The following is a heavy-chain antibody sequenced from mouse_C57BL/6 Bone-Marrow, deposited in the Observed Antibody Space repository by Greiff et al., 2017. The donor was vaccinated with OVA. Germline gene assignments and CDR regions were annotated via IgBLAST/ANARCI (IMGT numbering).Heavy chain of an antibody. CDR2: IDPENGDT. V-gene: IGHV14-4*01. J-gene: IGHJ2*01. CDR1: GFNIKDDY. CDR3: TRWLLRKNFDY. Sequence: EVQLKQSGAELVRPGASVKLSCTASGFNIKDDYMHWVKQRPEQGLEWIGWIDPENGDTEYASKFQGKATITADTSSNTAYLQLSSLTSEDTAVYYCTRWLLRKNFDYWGQGTTLTVSS. D-gene: IGHD2-3*01.